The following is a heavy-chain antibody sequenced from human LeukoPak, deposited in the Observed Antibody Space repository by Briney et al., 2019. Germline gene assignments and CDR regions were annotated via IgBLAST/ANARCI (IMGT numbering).Heavy chain of an antibody. CDR3: ARDKVWHYYDSSGYPSPDY. J-gene: IGHJ4*02. V-gene: IGHV4-4*07. D-gene: IGHD3-22*01. Sequence: SETLSLTCTVSSGSISGYYWSWIRQPAGKGLEWIGRIYTSGSTNYNPSLESRVTMSVDTSKNQFSLKLSSVTAADTAVYYCARDKVWHYYDSSGYPSPDYWGQGTLVTVSS. CDR1: SGSISGYY. CDR2: IYTSGST.